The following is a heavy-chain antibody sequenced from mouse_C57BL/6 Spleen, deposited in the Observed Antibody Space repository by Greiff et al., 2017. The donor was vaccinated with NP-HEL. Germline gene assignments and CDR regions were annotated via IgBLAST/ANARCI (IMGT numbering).Heavy chain of an antibody. J-gene: IGHJ4*01. CDR3: TTNDGNDGAMDY. D-gene: IGHD2-2*01. CDR1: GFNIKDDY. CDR2: IDPENGDT. Sequence: EVQLQQSGAELVRPGASVKLSCTASGFNIKDDYMHWVKQRPEQGLEWIGWIDPENGDTEYASKFQGKATITADTSSNTAYLQLSSLTSEDTAVYYCTTNDGNDGAMDYWGQGTSVTVAS. V-gene: IGHV14-4*01.